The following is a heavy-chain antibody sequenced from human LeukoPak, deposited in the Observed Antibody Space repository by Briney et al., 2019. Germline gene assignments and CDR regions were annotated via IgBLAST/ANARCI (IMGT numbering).Heavy chain of an antibody. CDR3: AREWGRIAVAGGPGY. CDR1: GLNFGSYG. J-gene: IGHJ4*02. CDR2: ITPNADRT. V-gene: IGHV3-23*01. Sequence: GGSLRLSCAASGLNFGSYGMSWVRQAPGKGLEWVSVITPNADRTSYADSVKGRFTISRDNSANTLYLQMSSLRVEDTAVYYCAREWGRIAVAGGPGYWGQGARVTVSS. D-gene: IGHD6-19*01.